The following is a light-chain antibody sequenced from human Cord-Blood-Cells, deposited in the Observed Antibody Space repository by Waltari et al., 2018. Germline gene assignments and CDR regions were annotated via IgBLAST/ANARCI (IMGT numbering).Light chain of an antibody. V-gene: IGLV2-23*01. CDR1: SSAVGSYNL. CDR3: CSYAGSVV. J-gene: IGLJ2*01. Sequence: QSALTQPASVSGSPGQSNTISCTGTSSAVGSYNLVSWYQQHPGKAPKLMIYEGSKRPSGVSNRFSGSKSGNTASLTISGLQAEDEADYYCCSYAGSVVFGGGTKLTVL. CDR2: EGS.